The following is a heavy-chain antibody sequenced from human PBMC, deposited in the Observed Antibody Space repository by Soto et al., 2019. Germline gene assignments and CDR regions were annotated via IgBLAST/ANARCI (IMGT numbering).Heavy chain of an antibody. CDR1: GVSINRGGYY. CDR3: ARGSQLERDALDI. D-gene: IGHD1-1*01. CDR2: IYYTGHT. Sequence: QVQLQESGPGLVKPSQTLSLTCSVSGVSINRGGYYWSWIRHHPGKGLEWIGYIYYTGHTFYNASLKSRVAMSLDTSKNQFFLKLSSVTAADTAVYYCARGSQLERDALDIWGQGTMVTVSS. V-gene: IGHV4-31*03. J-gene: IGHJ3*02.